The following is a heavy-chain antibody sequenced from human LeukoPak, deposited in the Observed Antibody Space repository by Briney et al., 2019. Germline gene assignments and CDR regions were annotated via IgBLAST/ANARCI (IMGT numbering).Heavy chain of an antibody. D-gene: IGHD3-10*01. J-gene: IGHJ5*02. CDR2: INHSGST. V-gene: IGHV4-34*01. Sequence: SENLSLTCAVYGGSFSGYYWSWIRQPPGKGLEWIGEINHSGSTNYNPSLKSRVTISVDTSKNQFSLKLSSVTAADTAVYYCASTPTGITMVRGVWFDPWGQGTLVTVSS. CDR1: GGSFSGYY. CDR3: ASTPTGITMVRGVWFDP.